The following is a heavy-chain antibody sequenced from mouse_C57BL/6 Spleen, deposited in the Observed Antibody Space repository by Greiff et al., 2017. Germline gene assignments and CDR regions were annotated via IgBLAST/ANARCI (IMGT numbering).Heavy chain of an antibody. V-gene: IGHV14-1*01. D-gene: IGHD1-1*01. CDR2: IDPEDGDT. Sequence: VQLQQSGAELVRPGASVKLSCTASGFNIKDYYMHWVKQRPEQGLEWIGRIDPEDGDTEYAPKFQGKGTMTADTSSNTAYLQLSSLTSEDTAVYYGTARYGSRYYAMDYWGQGTSVTVSS. CDR3: TARYGSRYYAMDY. J-gene: IGHJ4*01. CDR1: GFNIKDYY.